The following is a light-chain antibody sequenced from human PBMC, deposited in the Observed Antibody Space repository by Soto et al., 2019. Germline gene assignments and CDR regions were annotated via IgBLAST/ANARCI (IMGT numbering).Light chain of an antibody. J-gene: IGKJ1*01. CDR1: QNVGSTH. Sequence: EIALTHSPGTPSLSPGERATLSCSASQNVGSTHLPWYHQKPGQAPRLLIYGTSNRATGIAARFSGSGSCTDFSLTISSLEPGDLAVYYCQQYGSSPRTFGPGTKVEIK. CDR2: GTS. V-gene: IGKV3-20*01. CDR3: QQYGSSPRT.